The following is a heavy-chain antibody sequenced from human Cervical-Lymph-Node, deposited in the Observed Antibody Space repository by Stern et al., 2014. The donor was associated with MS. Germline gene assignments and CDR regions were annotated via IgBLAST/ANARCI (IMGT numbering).Heavy chain of an antibody. CDR3: ARGPAYGDRTDFFDQ. D-gene: IGHD4-17*01. V-gene: IGHV3-7*03. J-gene: IGHJ4*02. Sequence: EVQLVESGGGLVQPGGSLRLSCATSGFTFSGHWMSWIRPAPGKRPEWVANIKQGGNEKYYVDSVKGRFTISRDDAKNSVHLQMNSLRAEDTAIYYCARGPAYGDRTDFFDQWGQGTLVTVSS. CDR1: GFTFSGHW. CDR2: IKQGGNEK.